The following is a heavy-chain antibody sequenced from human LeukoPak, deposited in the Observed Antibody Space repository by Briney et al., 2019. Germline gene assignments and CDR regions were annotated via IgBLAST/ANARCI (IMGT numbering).Heavy chain of an antibody. J-gene: IGHJ4*02. Sequence: GGSLILSCAASGFTFRSYSMNWVRQAPGKGLEWVSSISSSSSYIHYADSVKGRFAISRDNAKNSLYLQMHSLRAEDTAVYYCANGGVAEGADYWGQGTLVTVSS. CDR3: ANGGVAEGADY. CDR2: ISSSSSYI. D-gene: IGHD2-15*01. V-gene: IGHV3-21*01. CDR1: GFTFRSYS.